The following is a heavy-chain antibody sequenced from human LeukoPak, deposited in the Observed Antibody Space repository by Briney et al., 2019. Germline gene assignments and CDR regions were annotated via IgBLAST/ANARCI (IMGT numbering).Heavy chain of an antibody. CDR2: IYTSGST. V-gene: IGHV4-4*09. J-gene: IGHJ6*03. Sequence: PSETLSLTCTVSGGSISSYYWSWIRQPPGKGLEWIGYIYTSGSTNYNPSIKCLVTISVDTSKKQFSLKLSSVTAADTAVYYCARHASYYYYYMDVWGKGTTVTVSS. CDR1: GGSISSYY. CDR3: ARHASYYYYYMDV.